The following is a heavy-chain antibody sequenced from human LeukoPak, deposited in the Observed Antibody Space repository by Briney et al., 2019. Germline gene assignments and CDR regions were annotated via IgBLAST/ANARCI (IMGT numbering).Heavy chain of an antibody. CDR3: AKTVAARPNWFDP. CDR2: ISGSGGST. J-gene: IGHJ5*02. D-gene: IGHD6-6*01. Sequence: PGGSLRLSCAASGFSFSRSAMSWVRQAPGKGLEWVSAISGSGGSTYYADSVKGRFTISRDNSKNTLYLQMNSLRAEDTAVYYCAKTVAARPNWFDPWGQGTLVTVSS. CDR1: GFSFSRSA. V-gene: IGHV3-23*01.